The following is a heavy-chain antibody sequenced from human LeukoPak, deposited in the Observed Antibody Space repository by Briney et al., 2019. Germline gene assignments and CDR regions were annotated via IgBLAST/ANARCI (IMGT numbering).Heavy chain of an antibody. CDR3: AEDFAVYSTSYYDY. J-gene: IGHJ4*02. D-gene: IGHD6-13*01. CDR1: GFTLRSYA. V-gene: IGHV3-23*01. Sequence: GGSLRLSCAASGFTLRSYAMSWVCPAPRKGLEWVSAISGSGGSTYYADSVKGRFTISRDNSKTTLYLQVNSLRAEDTAVYCWAEDFAVYSTSYYDYWGQGTLVIVSS. CDR2: ISGSGGST.